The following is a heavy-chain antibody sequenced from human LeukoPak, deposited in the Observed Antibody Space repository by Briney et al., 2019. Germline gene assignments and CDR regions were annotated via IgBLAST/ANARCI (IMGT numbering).Heavy chain of an antibody. CDR2: IYNSGAT. CDR1: GLTVSMNY. CDR3: VKDYVSGDGYWDFDY. J-gene: IGHJ4*02. D-gene: IGHD5-24*01. Sequence: GGSLRLSCATSGLTVSMNYMTWARQAPGKGLEWVSVIYNSGATKYADSVKGRFIISRDNSENTLYLQMNSLRVEDTAVYYCVKDYVSGDGYWDFDYWGQGTLVTVSS. V-gene: IGHV3-66*01.